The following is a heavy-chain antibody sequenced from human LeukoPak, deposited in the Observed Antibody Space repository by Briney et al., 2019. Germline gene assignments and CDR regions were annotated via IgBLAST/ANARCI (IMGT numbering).Heavy chain of an antibody. CDR2: IYYSGST. CDR3: ARHVPGGYYYYYYMDV. Sequence: PSETLSLTCTVSGGSISSSSYYWGWIRQPPGKGVEWIGGIYYSGSTYYNPPLKSRVTISVDTSKNQFSLKLSSVPAADTAVYYWARHVPGGYYYYYYMDVWGKGTTVTVSS. D-gene: IGHD3-10*02. CDR1: GGSISSSSYY. V-gene: IGHV4-39*01. J-gene: IGHJ6*03.